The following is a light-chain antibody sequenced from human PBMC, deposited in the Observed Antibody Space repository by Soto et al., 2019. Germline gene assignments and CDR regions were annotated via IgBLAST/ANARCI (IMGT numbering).Light chain of an antibody. CDR1: QSVSSN. V-gene: IGKV3-20*01. CDR3: QQYVMSWP. Sequence: IVMTQCASTRAGSPGERATLSCRASQSVSSNLAWYQQKPGQAPRLLIYGASRRATGIPDRFSGSGSGTDFTLSISRLEPEDFAVYYCQQYVMSWPFGPGANVDVK. CDR2: GAS. J-gene: IGKJ1*01.